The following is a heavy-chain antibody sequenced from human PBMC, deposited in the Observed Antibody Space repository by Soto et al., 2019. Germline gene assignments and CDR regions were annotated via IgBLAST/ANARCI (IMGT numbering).Heavy chain of an antibody. CDR2: ISFDGDDK. J-gene: IGHJ5*02. V-gene: IGHV3-30*18. CDR3: SEGSNSAPPFLDP. CDR1: GFTFNNYG. Sequence: QVQLVESGGGVVQPGRSLRLSCAASGFTFNNYGMHWVRQAPGKGLEWVTTISFDGDDKYYADSVKGRFTISRDNSKNTVGLPMKGLKVGDTAVYYWSEGSNSAPPFLDPWGQGTLVTVSS. D-gene: IGHD3-10*01.